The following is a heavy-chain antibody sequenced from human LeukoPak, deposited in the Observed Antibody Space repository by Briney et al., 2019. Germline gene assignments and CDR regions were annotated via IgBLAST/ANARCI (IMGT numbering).Heavy chain of an antibody. CDR1: GYTFTSYG. V-gene: IGHV1-2*02. Sequence: GASVKVSCKASGYTFTSYGISWVRQAPGQGLEWMGWINPNSGGTNYAQKFQGRVTMTRDTSISTAYMELSRLRSDDTAVYYCARDLGGNYGFDYWGQGTLVTVSS. CDR3: ARDLGGNYGFDY. D-gene: IGHD1-7*01. CDR2: INPNSGGT. J-gene: IGHJ4*02.